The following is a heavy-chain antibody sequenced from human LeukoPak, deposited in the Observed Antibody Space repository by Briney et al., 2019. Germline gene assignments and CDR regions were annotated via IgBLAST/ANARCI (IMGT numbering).Heavy chain of an antibody. Sequence: SETLSLTCTVSGGSISSSSYYWGWIRQPPGKGLEWIGSIYYSGSTYYNPSLKSRVTISVDTSKNQFSLKLSSVTAADTAVYYCARIRPNYYGSGSYSRFDPWGQGTLVTVSS. CDR1: GGSISSSSYY. V-gene: IGHV4-39*07. J-gene: IGHJ5*02. D-gene: IGHD3-10*01. CDR2: IYYSGST. CDR3: ARIRPNYYGSGSYSRFDP.